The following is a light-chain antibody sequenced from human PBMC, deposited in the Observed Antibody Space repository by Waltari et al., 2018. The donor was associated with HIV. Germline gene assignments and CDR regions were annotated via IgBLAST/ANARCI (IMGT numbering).Light chain of an antibody. J-gene: IGLJ1*01. V-gene: IGLV2-23*02. Sequence: QSALTQPASVSGSPGQSITISCTGTSRDVGSYNLVSWYQQHPGKAPKLMIYEVSKGPSGVSNRFSGSKSGNTASLTISGLQAEDEADYYCCSYAGSSYVFGTGTKVTVL. CDR1: SRDVGSYNL. CDR2: EVS. CDR3: CSYAGSSYV.